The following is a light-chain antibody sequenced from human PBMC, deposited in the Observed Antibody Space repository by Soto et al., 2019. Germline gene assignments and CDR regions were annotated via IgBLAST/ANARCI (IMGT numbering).Light chain of an antibody. CDR3: GSWDSSLSAYV. J-gene: IGLJ1*01. V-gene: IGLV1-51*01. Sequence: QSVMTQPPSVSPAPGQKVTISCSGSSSNIGGNSVSWYQQLPGTAPKLLIYDDDKRPSGIPDRFSGSKSGTSATLGITGFQTGDEADYYCGSWDSSLSAYVFATGTKLTVL. CDR2: DDD. CDR1: SSNIGGNS.